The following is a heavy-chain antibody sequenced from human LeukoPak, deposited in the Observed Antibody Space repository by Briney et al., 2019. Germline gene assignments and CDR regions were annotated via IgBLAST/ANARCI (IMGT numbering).Heavy chain of an antibody. CDR1: GATFTTYA. CDR3: AFDYGSGSSY. J-gene: IGHJ4*02. V-gene: IGHV1-18*01. CDR2: ISAYNGNT. D-gene: IGHD3-10*01. Sequence: ASVKVSCKASGATFTTYAISWVRQAPGQGLEWMGWISAYNGNTNYAQKLQGRVTMTTDTSTSTAYMELRSLRSDDTAVYYCAFDYGSGSSYWGQGTLVTVSS.